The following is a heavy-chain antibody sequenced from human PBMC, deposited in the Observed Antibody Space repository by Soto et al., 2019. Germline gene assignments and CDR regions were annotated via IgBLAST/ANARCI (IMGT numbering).Heavy chain of an antibody. J-gene: IGHJ3*02. CDR1: GGTFSSYA. CDR3: ARARYYYAIGAFDI. V-gene: IGHV1-69*01. D-gene: IGHD3-10*01. Sequence: SVNVYCKASGGTFSSYAISWVRQATGQGLEWMGGITPIFGTANYAQKFQGRVTITADESTSTAYMELSSLRSEDTAVYYCARARYYYAIGAFDIWGQGTMGTVSS. CDR2: ITPIFGTA.